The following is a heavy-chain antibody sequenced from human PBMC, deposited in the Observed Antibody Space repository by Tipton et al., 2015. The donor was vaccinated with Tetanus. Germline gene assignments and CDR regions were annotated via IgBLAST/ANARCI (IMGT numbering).Heavy chain of an antibody. CDR1: GDSVTASH. Sequence: TLSLTCIVSGDSVTASHWSWIRQPPGKGLEWIGEINEGGSTYYNPSLKSRLTISVDTSKNQFSLNLSSVTAADTAVYYCARSGYYSRAYYHYRMDVWGQGTTVSVSS. J-gene: IGHJ6*02. CDR2: INEGGST. D-gene: IGHD3-9*01. V-gene: IGHV4-34*09. CDR3: ARSGYYSRAYYHYRMDV.